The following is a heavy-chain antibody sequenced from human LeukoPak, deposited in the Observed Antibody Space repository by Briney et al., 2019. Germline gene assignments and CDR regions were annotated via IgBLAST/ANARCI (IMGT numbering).Heavy chain of an antibody. Sequence: GGSLRLSCAASGFTVSSTYMSWVRQAPGKGLEWVSITYSGGSTYYADSVKGRFTISRDSSKNTLNLQMNSLRADDTAVYYCARAIQQAGPHYYYYYYMDVWGKGTTVTVSS. D-gene: IGHD6-13*01. CDR2: TYSGGST. V-gene: IGHV3-53*01. J-gene: IGHJ6*03. CDR3: ARAIQQAGPHYYYYYYMDV. CDR1: GFTVSSTY.